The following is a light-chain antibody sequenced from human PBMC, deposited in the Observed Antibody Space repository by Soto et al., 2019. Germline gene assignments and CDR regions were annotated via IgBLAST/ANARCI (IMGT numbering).Light chain of an antibody. Sequence: DIQMTQSPSSVSASVGDRIIITCRASRDIGSWLAWYQQKPGMAPKLLIYAASNLQSGVPSRFSGSGSGTDFSLTINRLQPEDFETYYCKQPSGFPFPFGGGTRWRS. CDR3: KQPSGFPFP. CDR1: RDIGSW. J-gene: IGKJ4*01. CDR2: AAS. V-gene: IGKV1-12*01.